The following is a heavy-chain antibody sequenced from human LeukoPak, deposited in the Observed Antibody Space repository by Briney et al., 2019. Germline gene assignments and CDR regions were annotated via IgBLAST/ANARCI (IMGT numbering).Heavy chain of an antibody. D-gene: IGHD6-25*01. Sequence: PRGSLRLSSTASGFTFSDYWMHWVRQAPGKGLEWVAVISHDGTTTFYADSVKGRFTISRDNSKNTLDLQMDSLRAEDTAVYFCAKEPNAFSSGWYFQDWGQDPLVTVSS. V-gene: IGHV3-30*18. CDR2: ISHDGTTT. CDR3: AKEPNAFSSGWYFQD. J-gene: IGHJ1*01. CDR1: GFTFSDYW.